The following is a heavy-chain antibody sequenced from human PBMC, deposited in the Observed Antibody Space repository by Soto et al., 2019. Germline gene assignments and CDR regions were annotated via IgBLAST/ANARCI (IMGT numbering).Heavy chain of an antibody. D-gene: IGHD5-18*01. Sequence: ASVKVSCKASGYTFTSYAMRWVRQAPGQRLEWMGWINGDNGNTKYAQKFQGRVTMTTDTSTSTAYMELRSLRSADTAVYYCAKGYNYGYGDYWGLGTLVTVSS. J-gene: IGHJ4*02. CDR3: AKGYNYGYGDY. V-gene: IGHV1-3*01. CDR2: INGDNGNT. CDR1: GYTFTSYA.